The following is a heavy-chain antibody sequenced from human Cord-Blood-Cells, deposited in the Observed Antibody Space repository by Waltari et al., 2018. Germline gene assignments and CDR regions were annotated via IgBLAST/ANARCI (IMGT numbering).Heavy chain of an antibody. Sequence: QVQLVQSGAEVKKPGASVKVSCKASGYPFTSYDINWVRQATGQGLEWMGWMNPNSGNTGYAQKFQGRVTITRNTSRSTAYMELSSLRSEDTAVYYCARGQGGDCSGGSCYSEWFDPWGQGTLVTVSS. CDR2: MNPNSGNT. CDR3: ARGQGGDCSGGSCYSEWFDP. CDR1: GYPFTSYD. D-gene: IGHD2-15*01. V-gene: IGHV1-8*03. J-gene: IGHJ5*02.